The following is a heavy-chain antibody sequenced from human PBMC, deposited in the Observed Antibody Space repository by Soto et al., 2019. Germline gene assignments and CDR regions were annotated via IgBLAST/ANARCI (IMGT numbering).Heavy chain of an antibody. J-gene: IGHJ4*01. V-gene: IGHV3-30*18. D-gene: IGHD4-17*01. CDR3: ANYGDYYFIFDY. CDR1: GFTFSSYG. Sequence: QVQLVESGGGVVQPGRSLRLSCAASGFTFSSYGMHWVRQAPGKGLEWVAVISYDGSNKYYADSVKDRFTISRDNSKNTLYLQMNSLRAEDTAVYYCANYGDYYFIFDYWGHGTLVTVSS. CDR2: ISYDGSNK.